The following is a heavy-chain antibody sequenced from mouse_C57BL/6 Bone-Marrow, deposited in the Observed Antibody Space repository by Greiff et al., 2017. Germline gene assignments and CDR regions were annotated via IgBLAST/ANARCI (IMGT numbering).Heavy chain of an antibody. CDR2: ISDGGSYT. D-gene: IGHD2-1*01. V-gene: IGHV5-4*01. Sequence: EVKVVESGGGLVKPGGSLKLSCAASGFTFSSYAMSWVRQTPEKRLEWVATISDGGSYTYYPDNVKGRFTISRDNAKNNLYLQMSHLKSEDTAMYYCARDGGYYGNYGAMDYWGQGTSVTVSS. CDR1: GFTFSSYA. J-gene: IGHJ4*01. CDR3: ARDGGYYGNYGAMDY.